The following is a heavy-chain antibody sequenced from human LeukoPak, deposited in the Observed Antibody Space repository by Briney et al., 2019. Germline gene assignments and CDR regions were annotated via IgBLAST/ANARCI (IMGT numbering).Heavy chain of an antibody. J-gene: IGHJ4*02. D-gene: IGHD1-26*01. V-gene: IGHV3-66*01. CDR1: GFTVSSNY. CDR2: IYSGGST. CDR3: ANEGIVGATSQIYYFDY. Sequence: GGSLRLSCAASGFTVSSNYMSWVRQAPGKGLEWGSVIYSGGSTYYADSVKGRFTISRDNSKNTLYLQMNSLRAEDTAVYYCANEGIVGATSQIYYFDYWGQGTLVTVSS.